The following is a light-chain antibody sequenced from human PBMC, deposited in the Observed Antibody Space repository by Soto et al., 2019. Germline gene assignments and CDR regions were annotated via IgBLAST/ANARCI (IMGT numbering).Light chain of an antibody. CDR2: GAS. J-gene: IGKJ1*01. CDR1: QSVSSSY. CDR3: QQYGSSRT. V-gene: IGKV3-20*01. Sequence: EIVLTQSPGTLSLSPGERATLSCRASQSVSSSYLAWYQQKPGQAHRLLIYGASSRATGIPDRFSGSGSGKDFTLTISRLEPEDCAVYYCQQYGSSRTFGKGTKVEIK.